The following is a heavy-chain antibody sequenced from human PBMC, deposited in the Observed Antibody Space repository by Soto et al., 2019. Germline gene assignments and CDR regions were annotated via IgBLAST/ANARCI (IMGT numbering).Heavy chain of an antibody. Sequence: SLRLSCAASGFTFSSYGMHWVRQAPGKGLEWVAVISYEGSNKYYADSVKGRFTISRDNSKNTLYLQMNSLRAEDTAVYYCAKEYGNGYWYFDYWGQGTLVTVS. CDR1: GFTFSSYG. D-gene: IGHD5-18*01. V-gene: IGHV3-30*18. J-gene: IGHJ4*02. CDR2: ISYEGSNK. CDR3: AKEYGNGYWYFDY.